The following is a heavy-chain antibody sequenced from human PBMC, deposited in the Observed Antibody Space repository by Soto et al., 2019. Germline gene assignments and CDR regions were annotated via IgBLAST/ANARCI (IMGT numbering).Heavy chain of an antibody. D-gene: IGHD2-15*01. CDR3: ARYVEMAFDY. J-gene: IGHJ4*02. V-gene: IGHV4-31*03. CDR1: GGSISSGGYY. CDR2: IYYSGST. Sequence: SETLSLTCTVSGGSISSGGYYWSWIRQHPGKGLEWIGYIYYSGSTYYDPSLKSRVTISVDTSKNQFSLKLSSVTAADTAVYYCARYVEMAFDYWGQGTLVTVSS.